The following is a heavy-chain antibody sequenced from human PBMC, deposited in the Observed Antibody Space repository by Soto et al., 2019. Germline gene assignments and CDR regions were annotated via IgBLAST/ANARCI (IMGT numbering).Heavy chain of an antibody. CDR2: VNPDNGGT. Sequence: QVHLVQSGAEVKKPGASVKVSCKASGYTFTGNYIHWVRQAPGQGLEWMGWVNPDNGGTTSAQKFQGRVTMTRDTSVTTAYMELTRLTSDDKAVYYCATDPRPPSGWLGFWEYGMDVWGQGTTVTVSS. D-gene: IGHD3-3*01. V-gene: IGHV1-2*02. CDR1: GYTFTGNY. CDR3: ATDPRPPSGWLGFWEYGMDV. J-gene: IGHJ6*02.